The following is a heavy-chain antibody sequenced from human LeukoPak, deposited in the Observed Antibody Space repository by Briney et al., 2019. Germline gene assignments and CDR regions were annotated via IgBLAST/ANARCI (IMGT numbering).Heavy chain of an antibody. Sequence: GGSLILSCAASGFTFSSYGMHWVRQAPGKGLEWVAVISYDGSNKYYADSVKGRFTISRDNSKNTLYLQMNSLRAEDTAVYYCAKQTGPWGQGTLVTVSS. CDR2: ISYDGSNK. CDR3: AKQTGP. CDR1: GFTFSSYG. J-gene: IGHJ5*02. V-gene: IGHV3-30*18.